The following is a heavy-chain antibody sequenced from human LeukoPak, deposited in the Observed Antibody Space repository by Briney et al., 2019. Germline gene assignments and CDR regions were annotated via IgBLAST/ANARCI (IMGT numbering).Heavy chain of an antibody. CDR2: IYYSGST. Sequence: SETLSLTCTVSGGSISSYYWSWIRQPPGKGLEWIGYIYYSGSTNYNPSLKSRVTISVDTSKNQFSLKLSSVTAADTAVYYCARAHKTKQQGIGYWGQGTLVTVSS. CDR3: ARAHKTKQQGIGY. J-gene: IGHJ4*02. CDR1: GGSISSYY. D-gene: IGHD6-13*01. V-gene: IGHV4-59*12.